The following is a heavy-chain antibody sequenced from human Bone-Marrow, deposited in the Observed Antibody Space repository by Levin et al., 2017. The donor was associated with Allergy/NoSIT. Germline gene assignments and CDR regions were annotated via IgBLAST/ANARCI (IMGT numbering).Heavy chain of an antibody. J-gene: IGHJ4*02. Sequence: SQTLSLTCTVSGGSIHNYYWSWIRQSPGEGLEWIGYIHYTGNTNYNPSLRSRVTMSVDTSKDQFSLILYSVTTADSGVYYCARGLRGVVGAADYWGQGTLVTVSS. D-gene: IGHD1-26*01. CDR3: ARGLRGVVGAADY. CDR2: IHYTGNT. CDR1: GGSIHNYY. V-gene: IGHV4-59*01.